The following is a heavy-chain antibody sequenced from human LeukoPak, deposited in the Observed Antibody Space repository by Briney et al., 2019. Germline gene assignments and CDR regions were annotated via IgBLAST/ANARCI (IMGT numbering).Heavy chain of an antibody. V-gene: IGHV3-74*01. CDR2: RSRDGSST. J-gene: IGHJ6*02. CDR3: PSGGSHDYYYYAMDV. D-gene: IGHD4-23*01. CDR1: GLTFSSYW. Sequence: GGSLRLSCAASGLTFSSYWMHWGGQAQGEGRVGVSRRSRDGSSTIYADSVKGRFTISRDNAKNTLYLQLHSLSADDTAVYYSPSGGSHDYYYYAMDVWGQGTTITVSS.